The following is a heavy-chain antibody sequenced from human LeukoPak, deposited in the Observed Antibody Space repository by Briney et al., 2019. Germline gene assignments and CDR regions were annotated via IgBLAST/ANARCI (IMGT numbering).Heavy chain of an antibody. CDR2: INHSGST. CDR1: GGSFSGYY. V-gene: IGHV4-34*01. J-gene: IGHJ4*02. D-gene: IGHD3-3*01. CDR3: VARYYDFWSDYYTLDY. Sequence: SETLSLTCAVDGGSFSGYYWSWIRQPPGKGLEWIGEINHSGSTNYNPSLKSRVTISVDKSKNRFSLKLSSVTAADTAVYYCVARYYDFWSDYYTLDYWGQGTLVTVSS.